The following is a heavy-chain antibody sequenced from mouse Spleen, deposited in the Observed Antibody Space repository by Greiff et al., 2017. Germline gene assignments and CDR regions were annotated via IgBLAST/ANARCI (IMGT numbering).Heavy chain of an antibody. J-gene: IGHJ1*01. Sequence: VQLQQSGAELVKPGASVKMSCKASGYTFTSYWITWVKQRPGQGLEWIGDIYPGSGSTNYNEKFKSKATLTVDTSSSTAYMQLSSLTSEDSAVYYCARGVTTVVAHWYFDVWGAGTTVTVSS. V-gene: IGHV1-55*01. CDR2: IYPGSGST. CDR3: ARGVTTVVAHWYFDV. CDR1: GYTFTSYW. D-gene: IGHD1-1*01.